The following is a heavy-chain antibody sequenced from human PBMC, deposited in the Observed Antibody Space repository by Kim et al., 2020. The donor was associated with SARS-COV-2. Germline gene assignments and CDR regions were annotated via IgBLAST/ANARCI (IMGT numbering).Heavy chain of an antibody. D-gene: IGHD2-2*01. Sequence: GGSLRLSCAASGFTFDDYAMHWVRQAPGKGLEWVSGISWNSGSIGYADSVKGRFTISRDNAKNSLYLQINSLRAEDTALYYCAKDLGYCSSTSCHYYYYG. J-gene: IGHJ6*01. V-gene: IGHV3-9*01. CDR3: AKDLGYCSSTSCHYYYYG. CDR2: ISWNSGSI. CDR1: GFTFDDYA.